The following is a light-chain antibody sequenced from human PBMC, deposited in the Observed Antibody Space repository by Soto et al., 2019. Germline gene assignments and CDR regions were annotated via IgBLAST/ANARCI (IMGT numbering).Light chain of an antibody. CDR3: QQYGNSPYA. CDR1: QSVSSNY. CDR2: GAS. J-gene: IGKJ2*01. V-gene: IGKV3-20*01. Sequence: EIVLTQSPGTLSLSPGERATLSCRASQSVSSNYLAWYQQKSGQAHRLLIYGASSMATGIPDRFSGSGSGTDFTLTISKLEPEDFAVYYCQQYGNSPYAFGQGTELAI.